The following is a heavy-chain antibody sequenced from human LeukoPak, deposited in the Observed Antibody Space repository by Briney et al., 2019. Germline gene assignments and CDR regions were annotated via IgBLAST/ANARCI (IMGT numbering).Heavy chain of an antibody. V-gene: IGHV4-61*02. J-gene: IGHJ6*03. D-gene: IGHD3-10*01. Sequence: PSETLSLTCTVSGGSMSSGNYYWSWIRQPAGKGLEWIGRFYTTGSTDYNPSLKSRVTMSVDTSKNQFSLKLSSVTAADTAVYYCAGTGASGYYYYYYMDVWGKGTTVTISS. CDR3: AGTGASGYYYYYYMDV. CDR1: GGSMSSGNYY. CDR2: FYTTGST.